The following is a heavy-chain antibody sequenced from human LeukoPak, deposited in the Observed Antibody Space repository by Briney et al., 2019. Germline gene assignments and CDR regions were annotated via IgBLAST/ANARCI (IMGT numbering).Heavy chain of an antibody. D-gene: IGHD5-24*01. J-gene: IGHJ4*02. V-gene: IGHV5-51*01. CDR2: THPGGSET. Sequence: KRGESLKISCKGLGYDFSTHWNAWARQRPGKGLEWMEITHPGGSETRYDPYFQGQLTISADRSPGPAYLQRRSRRAPDPAMVSCARARRDGYKQNFDHWGQGTLVTVSS. CDR3: ARARRDGYKQNFDH. CDR1: GYDFSTHW.